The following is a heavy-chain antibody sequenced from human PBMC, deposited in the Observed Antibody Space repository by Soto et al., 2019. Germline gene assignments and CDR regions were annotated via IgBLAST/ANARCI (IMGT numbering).Heavy chain of an antibody. CDR2: IIPIFGTA. V-gene: IGHV1-69*12. CDR3: ARVWYDSSGSQGSFDP. Sequence: QVQLVQSGAEVKKPGSSVKVSCKASGGTFSSYAISWVRQAPGQGLEWMGGIIPIFGTANYAQKFQGRVTMTADESTSTAYMGPSTLRSEDTAVYYCARVWYDSSGSQGSFDPWGQGTLVTVSS. CDR1: GGTFSSYA. J-gene: IGHJ5*02. D-gene: IGHD3-22*01.